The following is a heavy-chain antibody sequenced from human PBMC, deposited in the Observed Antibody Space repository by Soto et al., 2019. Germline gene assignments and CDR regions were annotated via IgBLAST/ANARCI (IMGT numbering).Heavy chain of an antibody. CDR3: AKSYYYDSSGYYPHAFDI. CDR2: ISYDGSNK. D-gene: IGHD3-22*01. CDR1: GFTFSSYG. V-gene: IGHV3-30*18. J-gene: IGHJ3*02. Sequence: QVQLVESGGGVVQPGRSLRLSCAASGFTFSSYGMHWVRQAPGKGLEWVAVISYDGSNKYYADSVKGRFTISRDNSKNTLYLQMNSLRAEDTAVYYCAKSYYYDSSGYYPHAFDIWGQGTMVTVSS.